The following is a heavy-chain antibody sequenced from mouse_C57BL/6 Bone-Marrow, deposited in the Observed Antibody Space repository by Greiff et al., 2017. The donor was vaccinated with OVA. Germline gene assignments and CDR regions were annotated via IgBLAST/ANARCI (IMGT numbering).Heavy chain of an antibody. Sequence: VKLVESGAELARPGASVKLSCKASGYTFTSYGISWVKQRTGQGLEWIGEIYPRSGNTYYNEKFKGKATLTADKSSSTAYMELRSLTSEDSAVYFCARGTGIDYWGQGTTLTVSS. D-gene: IGHD3-3*01. CDR3: ARGTGIDY. J-gene: IGHJ2*01. CDR1: GYTFTSYG. CDR2: IYPRSGNT. V-gene: IGHV1-81*01.